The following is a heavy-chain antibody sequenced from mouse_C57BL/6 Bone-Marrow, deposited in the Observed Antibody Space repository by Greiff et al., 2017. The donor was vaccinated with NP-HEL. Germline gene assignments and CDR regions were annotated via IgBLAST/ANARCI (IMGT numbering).Heavy chain of an antibody. CDR3: ARRGLTGTVVGY. D-gene: IGHD4-1*01. CDR2: IDPSDSCT. J-gene: IGHJ2*01. CDR1: GYTFTSYW. Sequence: QVQLQQPGAELVKPGASVKVSCKASGYTFTSYWMHWVKQRPGQGLEWIGEIDPSDSCTNYNQKFKGKSTLTVDKSSSTAYMQLSSLTSGDSAVYYWARRGLTGTVVGYWGQGTTLTVSS. V-gene: IGHV1-69*01.